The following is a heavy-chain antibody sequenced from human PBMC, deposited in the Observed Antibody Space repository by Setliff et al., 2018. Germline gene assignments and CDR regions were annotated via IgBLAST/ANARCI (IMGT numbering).Heavy chain of an antibody. CDR2: INHSGST. V-gene: IGHV4-34*01. D-gene: IGHD2-8*02. Sequence: PAETLSLTCAVYGGSFRGYYWGWIRQPPGKGLEWIGEINHSGSTNYNPSLKSRVTISVDTSKNQFSLKLSSVTAADTALYYCTVYNTGSSKDHYWGQGTPVTVSS. CDR3: TVYNTGSSKDHY. CDR1: GGSFRGYY. J-gene: IGHJ4*02.